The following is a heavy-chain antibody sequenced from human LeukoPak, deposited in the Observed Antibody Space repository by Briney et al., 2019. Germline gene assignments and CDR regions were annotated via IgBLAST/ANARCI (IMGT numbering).Heavy chain of an antibody. Sequence: ASETLSLTCAVYGGSFSGYYWSWIRQPPGKGLEWIGEINHSGSTNYNPSLKSRVTISVDTSKNQFSLKLSSVTAADTAVYYCARLPQGYYDSSGLDYWGQGTLVTVSS. J-gene: IGHJ4*02. CDR3: ARLPQGYYDSSGLDY. CDR2: INHSGST. V-gene: IGHV4-34*01. CDR1: GGSFSGYY. D-gene: IGHD3-22*01.